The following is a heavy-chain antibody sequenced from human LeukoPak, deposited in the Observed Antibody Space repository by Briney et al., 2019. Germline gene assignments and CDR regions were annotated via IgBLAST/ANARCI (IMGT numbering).Heavy chain of an antibody. Sequence: ASVTVSCKASGYTFTSYGISWVRQAPGQGLEWMGWISAYNGNTNYAQKLQGRVTMTTDTSTSTAYMELRSLRSDDTAVYYCARGRLHDFWSGYYTIGGPFDYWGQGTLVTVSS. V-gene: IGHV1-18*01. CDR3: ARGRLHDFWSGYYTIGGPFDY. D-gene: IGHD3-3*01. CDR2: ISAYNGNT. J-gene: IGHJ4*02. CDR1: GYTFTSYG.